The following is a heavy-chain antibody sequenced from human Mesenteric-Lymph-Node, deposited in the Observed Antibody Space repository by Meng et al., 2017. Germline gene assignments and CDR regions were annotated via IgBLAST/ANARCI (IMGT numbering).Heavy chain of an antibody. J-gene: IGHJ4*02. CDR3: AADIGSSGVYFDY. Sequence: SAKVSCKASGFTFTSSAMQWVRQARGQRLEWIGWIVVGSGNTNYAQKFQERVTITRDMSTSTAYMELSSLRSEDTAVYYCAADIGSSGVYFDYWGQGTLVTVSS. D-gene: IGHD6-19*01. CDR1: GFTFTSSA. V-gene: IGHV1-58*02. CDR2: IVVGSGNT.